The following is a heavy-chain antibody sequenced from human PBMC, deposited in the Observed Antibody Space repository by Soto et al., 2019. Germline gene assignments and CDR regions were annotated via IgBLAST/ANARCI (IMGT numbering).Heavy chain of an antibody. J-gene: IGHJ6*02. V-gene: IGHV4-31*03. CDR1: GGSNSSGGYF. D-gene: IGHD2-21*02. CDR2: IYYSGSA. CDR3: ARGFGGYSSFRYYYHGMDV. Sequence: QVQLQESGPGLVKPSQTLSLTCSVSGGSNSSGGYFWSWIRQPPGKGLEWIGYIYYSGSAYHNPSLKRRLTMSVDTSKNHFSLRLNSVTAADTAVYYCARGFGGYSSFRYYYHGMDVWGQGTTVAVSS.